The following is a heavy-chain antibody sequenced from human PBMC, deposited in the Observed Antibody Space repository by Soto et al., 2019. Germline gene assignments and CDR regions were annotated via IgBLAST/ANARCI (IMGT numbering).Heavy chain of an antibody. CDR1: GGSFSGYY. D-gene: IGHD2-2*01. Sequence: QVQLQQWGAGLLKPSETLSLTCAVYGGSFSGYYWTWIRQSPEKGLEWIGEVNHSGTTYYNPSLKTRVTISVHPPKNQFSLKMCSVTAADTAVYYCARGIGYCSSINCYSSRRLRFDSWGQGTLVTVSS. CDR2: VNHSGTT. V-gene: IGHV4-34*01. CDR3: ARGIGYCSSINCYSSRRLRFDS. J-gene: IGHJ4*02.